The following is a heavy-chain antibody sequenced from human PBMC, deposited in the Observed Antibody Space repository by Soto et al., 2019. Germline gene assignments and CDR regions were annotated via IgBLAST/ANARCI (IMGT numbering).Heavy chain of an antibody. V-gene: IGHV6-1*01. CDR1: EGSVSSNRTA. D-gene: IGHD1-26*01. J-gene: IGHJ4*02. CDR2: TYYRSKNYN. CDR3: ARRGTLGGTFDY. Sequence: SLTCAISEGSVSSNRTAWHCIRLAAPRRLEWLGRTYYRSKNYNDYSVSVKSRITIIPDTSKNQFSLQLSSVTPEDTAVYYCARRGTLGGTFDYWGQGILVTVSS.